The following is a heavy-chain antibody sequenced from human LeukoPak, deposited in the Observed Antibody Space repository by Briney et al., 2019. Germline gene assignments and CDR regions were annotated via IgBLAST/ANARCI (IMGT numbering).Heavy chain of an antibody. CDR2: INHSGST. J-gene: IGHJ4*02. Sequence: SETLSFTCAVYGGSFSGYYWSWIRQPPGKGLEWIGEINHSGSTNYNPSLKSRVTISVDTSKNQFSLKLSSVTAADTAVYYCAEYYDILTGYPGGWGQGTLVTVSS. D-gene: IGHD3-9*01. CDR1: GGSFSGYY. V-gene: IGHV4-34*01. CDR3: AEYYDILTGYPGG.